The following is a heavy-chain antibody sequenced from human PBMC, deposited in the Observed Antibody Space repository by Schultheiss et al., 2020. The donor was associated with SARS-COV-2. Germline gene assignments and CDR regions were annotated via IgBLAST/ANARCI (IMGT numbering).Heavy chain of an antibody. V-gene: IGHV4-4*07. CDR3: ARDLSEYYDFWSGYPYYYYMDV. CDR2: IYTSGST. J-gene: IGHJ6*03. CDR1: GGSFSGYY. D-gene: IGHD3-3*01. Sequence: SQTLSLTCAVYGGSFSGYYWSWIRQPPGKGLEWIGRIYTSGSTNYNPSLKSRVTMSVDTSKNQFSLKLSSVTAADTAVYYCARDLSEYYDFWSGYPYYYYMDVWGKGTTVTVSS.